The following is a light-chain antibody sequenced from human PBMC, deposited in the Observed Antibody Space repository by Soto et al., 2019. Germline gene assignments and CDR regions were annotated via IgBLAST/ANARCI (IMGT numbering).Light chain of an antibody. V-gene: IGKV3-15*01. CDR1: ETGATN. Sequence: THSPTTLTHYPWARATLSCKPTETGATNLAWYQQKPGQAPRLLISGASTRVAGIAARFRGSGSGTELTLTISSLQPDDFATYYCQHYNSYSEAFGQGTKVDIK. CDR2: GAS. CDR3: QHYNSYSEA. J-gene: IGKJ1*01.